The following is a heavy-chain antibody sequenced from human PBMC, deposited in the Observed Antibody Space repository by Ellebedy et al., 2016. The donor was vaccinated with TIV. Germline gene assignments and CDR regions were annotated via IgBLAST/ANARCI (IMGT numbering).Heavy chain of an antibody. D-gene: IGHD1-26*01. CDR3: AKEDVGATDY. CDR1: GFTFSSYA. CDR2: ISGSGGST. J-gene: IGHJ4*02. V-gene: IGHV3-23*01. Sequence: GESLKISXAASGFTFSSYAMSWVRQAPGKGLEWVSAISGSGGSTYYADSVKGRFTISRDNSKNTLYLQMNSLRAEDTAVYYCAKEDVGATDYWGQGTLVTVSS.